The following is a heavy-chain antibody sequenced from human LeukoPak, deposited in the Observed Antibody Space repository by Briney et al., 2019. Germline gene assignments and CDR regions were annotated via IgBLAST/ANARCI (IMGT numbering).Heavy chain of an antibody. J-gene: IGHJ4*02. CDR1: GLTFSSHW. D-gene: IGHD1-26*01. CDR3: ARVVPGLGKAWDYFDY. V-gene: IGHV3-7*01. Sequence: GGSLRLSCAASGLTFSSHWMSWVRQAPGKGLEWVANIKHDGSEEYYVDSLKGRFTISRDNAKNSLYLQMNSLRAEDTAVYYCARVVPGLGKAWDYFDYWGQGTLVTV. CDR2: IKHDGSEE.